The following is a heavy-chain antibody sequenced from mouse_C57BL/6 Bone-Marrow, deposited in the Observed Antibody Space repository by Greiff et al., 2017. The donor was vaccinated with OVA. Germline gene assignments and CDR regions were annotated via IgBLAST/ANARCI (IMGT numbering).Heavy chain of an antibody. Sequence: VLLQQSGPELVKPGASVKISCKASGYSFTDYNMNWVKQSNGKSLEWIGVINPNYGTTSYNQKFKGKATLTVDQSSSTAYMQLNSLTSEDSAVYYCSIYYDYSQAWFAYWGQGTLVTVSA. CDR2: INPNYGTT. CDR3: SIYYDYSQAWFAY. D-gene: IGHD2-4*01. V-gene: IGHV1-39*01. J-gene: IGHJ3*01. CDR1: GYSFTDYN.